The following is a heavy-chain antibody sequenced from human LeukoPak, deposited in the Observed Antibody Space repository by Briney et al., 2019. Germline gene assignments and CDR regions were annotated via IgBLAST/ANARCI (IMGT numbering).Heavy chain of an antibody. V-gene: IGHV4-59*08. CDR1: GGSISSYY. D-gene: IGHD3-22*01. J-gene: IGHJ4*02. CDR2: IYYSGST. Sequence: SETLSLTCTVSGGSISSYYWSWIRQPPGKGLEWIGYIYYSGSTNYNPSLKSRVTISVDTSKNQFSLKLSSVTAADTAVYYCARSPDYYDSSGYRGIFDYWGQGTLVTVSS. CDR3: ARSPDYYDSSGYRGIFDY.